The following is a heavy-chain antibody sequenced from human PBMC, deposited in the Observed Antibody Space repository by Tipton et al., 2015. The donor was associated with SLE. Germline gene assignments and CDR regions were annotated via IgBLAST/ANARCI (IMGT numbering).Heavy chain of an antibody. Sequence: TLSLTCTVSGGSINNYYWGWIRQPPGKGLEWIGYVYYSGSTNYSPSLKSRVTISVDTSKNQFPLKLSSVTAADTAVYYCARRGSYMGPLQAWGQGPLVTVSS. D-gene: IGHD5-24*01. V-gene: IGHV4-59*08. CDR2: VYYSGST. J-gene: IGHJ5*02. CDR1: GGSINNYY. CDR3: ARRGSYMGPLQA.